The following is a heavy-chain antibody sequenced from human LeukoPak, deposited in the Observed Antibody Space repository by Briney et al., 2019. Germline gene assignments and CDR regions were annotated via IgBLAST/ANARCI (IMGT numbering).Heavy chain of an antibody. CDR3: AKGPTMTKRNYMGA. J-gene: IGHJ6*03. CDR2: ISGSGGNT. CDR1: GFTFSSYA. D-gene: IGHD3-22*01. Sequence: GGSLRLSCAAFGFTFSSYAMNWVRQAPGKGLEWVSSISGSGGNTYYADSVKGRFTISRDNSKDTLFLQMNSLRGEDTAVYFCAKGPTMTKRNYMGARGKGTTVSVSS. V-gene: IGHV3-23*01.